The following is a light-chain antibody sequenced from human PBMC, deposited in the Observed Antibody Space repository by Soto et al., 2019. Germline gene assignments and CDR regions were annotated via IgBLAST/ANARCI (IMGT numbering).Light chain of an antibody. Sequence: DIVMAQSPDSLAVSLGERATINCKSSQSVLSSSDSKNYVAWHQQKPGQPPKLLIYWASTRESGVPERFSGSGSGTDFALTISSLQAEDVAVYYCQQYYSNPITFGQGTRLEIK. CDR2: WAS. V-gene: IGKV4-1*01. CDR3: QQYYSNPIT. J-gene: IGKJ5*01. CDR1: QSVLSSSDSKNY.